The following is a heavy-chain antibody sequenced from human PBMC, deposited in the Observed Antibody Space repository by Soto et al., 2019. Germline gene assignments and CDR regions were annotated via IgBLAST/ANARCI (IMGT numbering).Heavy chain of an antibody. Sequence: EVQLVESGGGLVQPGGSLKLSCAASGFTFSDSAMHWVRQASGKGLEWVGRIRSKANSYATVYAASVKGRFTISRDDSKNTAYLQMNSLKTEDTAVYFCARLWSEREPNFDHWGRGTLVTVSS. J-gene: IGHJ4*02. V-gene: IGHV3-73*02. D-gene: IGHD1-26*01. CDR2: IRSKANSYAT. CDR3: ARLWSEREPNFDH. CDR1: GFTFSDSA.